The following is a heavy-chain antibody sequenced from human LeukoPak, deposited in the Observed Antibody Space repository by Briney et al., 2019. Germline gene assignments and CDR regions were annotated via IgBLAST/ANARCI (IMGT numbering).Heavy chain of an antibody. J-gene: IGHJ1*01. D-gene: IGHD6-19*01. CDR3: LALGVAVAAKEYFQH. CDR1: GFTFSSYA. Sequence: GGSLRLSCAASGFTFSSYAMSWVRQAPGKGLEWVSAISGSGGSTYYADSVKGRFTISRDNSKNTLYLQMNSLRAEDTAVYYCLALGVAVAAKEYFQHWGQGTLVTVSS. V-gene: IGHV3-23*01. CDR2: ISGSGGST.